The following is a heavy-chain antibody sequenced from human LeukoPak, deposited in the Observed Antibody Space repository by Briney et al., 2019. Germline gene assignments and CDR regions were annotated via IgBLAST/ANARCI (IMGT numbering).Heavy chain of an antibody. V-gene: IGHV1-3*01. CDR2: INAGNGNT. CDR3: AREVRYFDWPRGPNYYFDY. D-gene: IGHD3-9*01. Sequence: ASVKVSCKASGYTFTSYAMHWVRRAPGQRLEWMGWINAGNGNTKYSQKLQGRVTMTTDTSTSTAYMELRSLRSDDTAVYYCAREVRYFDWPRGPNYYFDYWGQGTLVTVSS. J-gene: IGHJ4*02. CDR1: GYTFTSYA.